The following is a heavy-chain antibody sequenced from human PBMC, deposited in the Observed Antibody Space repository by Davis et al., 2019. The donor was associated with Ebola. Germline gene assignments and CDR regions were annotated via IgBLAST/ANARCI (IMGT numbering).Heavy chain of an antibody. V-gene: IGHV3-48*04. J-gene: IGHJ4*02. D-gene: IGHD2-2*01. CDR3: ARELVVPAAMIHLPGDY. Sequence: GESLKISCAASGFTFSSYSMNWVRQAPGKGLEWVSYISSSGSTKYYADSVKGRFTISRDNAKNSLYLQMNSLRAEDTAVYYCARELVVPAAMIHLPGDYWGQGTLVTVSS. CDR1: GFTFSSYS. CDR2: ISSSGSTK.